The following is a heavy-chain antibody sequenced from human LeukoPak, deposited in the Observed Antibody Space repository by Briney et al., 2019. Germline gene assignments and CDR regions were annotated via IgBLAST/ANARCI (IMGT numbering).Heavy chain of an antibody. CDR1: GGSISSYY. D-gene: IGHD5-12*01. Sequence: SETLSLTCAVSGGSISSYYWSWIRQPAGKGLEWIGRFYSGGGTDYNPSLKSRVTMSVDTSKNQFSLKLSSVTAADTAVYYCARVYSGYDLPGSLANYYFDYWGQGTLVTVSS. J-gene: IGHJ4*02. CDR2: FYSGGGT. V-gene: IGHV4-4*07. CDR3: ARVYSGYDLPGSLANYYFDY.